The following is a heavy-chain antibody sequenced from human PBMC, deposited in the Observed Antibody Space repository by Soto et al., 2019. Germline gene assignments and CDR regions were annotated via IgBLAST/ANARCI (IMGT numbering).Heavy chain of an antibody. J-gene: IGHJ4*02. CDR3: ARDHPHSYGVYYFDY. D-gene: IGHD5-18*01. Sequence: SETLSLTCAVYGGSFSGYYWSWIRQPPGKGLEWIGEVNHSGSTNYNPSLKSRVTISVDTSKNQFSLKVNSVTAADTAVYYCARDHPHSYGVYYFDYWGQGTPVTVSS. CDR2: VNHSGST. CDR1: GGSFSGYY. V-gene: IGHV4-34*01.